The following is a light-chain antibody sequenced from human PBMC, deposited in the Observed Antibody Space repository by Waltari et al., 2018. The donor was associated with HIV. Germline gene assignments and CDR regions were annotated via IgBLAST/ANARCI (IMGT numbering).Light chain of an antibody. J-gene: IGKJ3*01. CDR3: QQRSNWH. Sequence: EIVLTQSPATLSLSPGERATLSCRASQSISSYLAWYQQKPGPAPRRLIYDASNQASGIPAMFSGSGSGTDCTLTISSLEPEDCALYYCQQRSNWHFGPGTKVDIK. CDR2: DAS. CDR1: QSISSY. V-gene: IGKV3D-11*02.